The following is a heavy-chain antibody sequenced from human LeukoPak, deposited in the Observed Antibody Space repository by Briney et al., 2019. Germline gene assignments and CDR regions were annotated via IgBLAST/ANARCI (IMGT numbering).Heavy chain of an antibody. Sequence: SETLSLTCTVSGGSISSYYWSWIRQPPGKGLEWIGYISYSGSTNYNPSLKSRVTMSEDTSKNQFSLKLSSVTAADTAVYYCARAGSSSSPPRDYWGQGTLVTVSS. CDR3: ARAGSSSSPPRDY. CDR1: GGSISSYY. CDR2: ISYSGST. J-gene: IGHJ4*02. V-gene: IGHV4-59*01. D-gene: IGHD6-13*01.